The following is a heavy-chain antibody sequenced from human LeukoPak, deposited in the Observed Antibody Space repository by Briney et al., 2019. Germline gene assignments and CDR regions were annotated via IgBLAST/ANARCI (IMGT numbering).Heavy chain of an antibody. V-gene: IGHV1-2*02. CDR2: INPNSGGT. J-gene: IGHJ4*02. CDR1: GYTFTGYY. CDR3: ARDLYDFGGPGY. D-gene: IGHD3-3*01. Sequence: ASVKVSCKASGYTFTGYYMHWVRQAPGQGLEWMGWINPNSGGTNYAQKFQGRVTMTRDTSISTAYMELSRLRSDDTAVYYCARDLYDFGGPGYWGQGTLVTASS.